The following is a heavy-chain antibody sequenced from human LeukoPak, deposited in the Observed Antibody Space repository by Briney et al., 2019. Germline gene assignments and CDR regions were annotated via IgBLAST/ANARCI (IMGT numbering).Heavy chain of an antibody. V-gene: IGHV3-23*01. D-gene: IGHD3-16*02. CDR1: GFTFSSYA. CDR2: ISCSGGST. CDR3: AKEHYDYVWGSYRFGSFDY. J-gene: IGHJ4*02. Sequence: GGSLRLSCAASGFTFSSYAMSWVRQAPGKGLEWVSAISCSGGSTYYADSVKGRFTNSRDNSKNTLYLQMTSLRAEDTAVYYCAKEHYDYVWGSYRFGSFDYWGQGTLVTVSS.